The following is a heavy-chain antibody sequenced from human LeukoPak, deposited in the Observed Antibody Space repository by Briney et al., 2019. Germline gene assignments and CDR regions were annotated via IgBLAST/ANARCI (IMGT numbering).Heavy chain of an antibody. J-gene: IGHJ4*02. D-gene: IGHD3-3*01. CDR3: ARVASDFWSGQFDY. Sequence: GGSLRLSCAASGFTFSSYAMHWVRQAPGKGLEWVAVISYDGSNKYYADSVKGRFTISRDNSKNTLYLQINSLRAEDTAVYYCARVASDFWSGQFDYWGQGTLVTVSS. CDR2: ISYDGSNK. V-gene: IGHV3-30-3*01. CDR1: GFTFSSYA.